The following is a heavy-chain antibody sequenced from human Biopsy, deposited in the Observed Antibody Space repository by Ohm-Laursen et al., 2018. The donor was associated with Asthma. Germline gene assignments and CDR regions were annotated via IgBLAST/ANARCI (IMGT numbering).Heavy chain of an antibody. J-gene: IGHJ6*02. CDR1: GYTFTSAG. D-gene: IGHD3-10*01. CDR2: ISVYNGNT. CDR3: ARAVDYSHYYGIDV. Sequence: ASVKASCKTSGYTFTSAGITWARQAPGQGLEWMGWISVYNGNTKVAQKLQDRVTMTADTSTSTAYMELRSLRSDDTAVYFCARAVDYSHYYGIDVWGQGTTVTVS. V-gene: IGHV1-18*01.